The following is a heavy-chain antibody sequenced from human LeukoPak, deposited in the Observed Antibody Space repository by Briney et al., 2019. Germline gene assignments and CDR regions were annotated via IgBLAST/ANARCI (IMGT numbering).Heavy chain of an antibody. V-gene: IGHV4-59*01. Sequence: PSETLSLTCTVSGDSISSYYWSWIRQPPGKGLEWIGHIYYSGNTNCNPSLRSRVTISVDRSKNQFSLNLSSVSAADTAVFYCARVIGRRGYYYYMDVWGKGTTVTVSS. CDR2: IYYSGNT. CDR3: ARVIGRRGYYYYMDV. CDR1: GDSISSYY. J-gene: IGHJ6*03. D-gene: IGHD3-10*01.